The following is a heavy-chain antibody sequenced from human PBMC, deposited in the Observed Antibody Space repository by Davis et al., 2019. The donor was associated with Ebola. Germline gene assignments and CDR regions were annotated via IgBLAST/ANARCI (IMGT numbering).Heavy chain of an antibody. J-gene: IGHJ6*04. V-gene: IGHV3-9*01. CDR2: ITWNSADI. CDR3: ARDFLPRPRWAGFHPRTPYHYSGMDV. CDR1: GFTFDDYG. Sequence: GGSLRLSCAASGFTFDDYGMHWVRQAPGKGLEWVSGITWNSADIDYADSVKGRFTISRDNAKNSLYLEMNNLRPEDTALYFCARDFLPRPRWAGFHPRTPYHYSGMDVWGKGTTVTVSS. D-gene: IGHD4-23*01.